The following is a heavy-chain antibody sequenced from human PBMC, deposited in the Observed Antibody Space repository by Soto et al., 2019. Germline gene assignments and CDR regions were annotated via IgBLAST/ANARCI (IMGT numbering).Heavy chain of an antibody. V-gene: IGHV5-51*01. J-gene: IGHJ6*02. D-gene: IGHD6-6*01. CDR2: IYPGDSDT. Sequence: RGESLKISCKGSGYSFTSYWIGWVRQMPGKGLEWMGIIYPGDSDTRYSPSFQGQVTISADKSISTAYLQWSSLKASDTAMYYCAISSSSFSNYYGMDVWGQGTTVTVSS. CDR1: GYSFTSYW. CDR3: AISSSSFSNYYGMDV.